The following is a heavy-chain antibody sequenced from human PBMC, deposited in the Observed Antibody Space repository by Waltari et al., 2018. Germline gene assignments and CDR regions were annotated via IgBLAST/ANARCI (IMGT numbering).Heavy chain of an antibody. J-gene: IGHJ3*02. D-gene: IGHD6-13*01. CDR1: GGTFSSYA. Sequence: QVQLVQSGAEVKKPGSSVQVSCKASGGTFSSYAISWVRRAPGQGLEWMGGIIPIFGTANYAQKFQGRVTITADESTSTAYMELSSLRSEDTAVYYCARGEIIAAAGTGAFDIWGQGTMVTVSS. V-gene: IGHV1-69*01. CDR2: IIPIFGTA. CDR3: ARGEIIAAAGTGAFDI.